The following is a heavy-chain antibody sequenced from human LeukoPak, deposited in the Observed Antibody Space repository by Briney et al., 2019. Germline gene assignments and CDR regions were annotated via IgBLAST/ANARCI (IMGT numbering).Heavy chain of an antibody. V-gene: IGHV3-11*06. CDR1: GFTFSDYY. CDR2: ISSSSSYT. J-gene: IGHJ5*02. Sequence: GGSLRLSCAASGFTFSDYYMSWIRQAPGKGLEWVSYISSSSSYTNYADSVKGRFTISRDNAKNSLYLQMNSLRAEDTAVYYCARGPDTAMGPNWFDPWGQGTLVTVSS. CDR3: ARGPDTAMGPNWFDP. D-gene: IGHD5-18*01.